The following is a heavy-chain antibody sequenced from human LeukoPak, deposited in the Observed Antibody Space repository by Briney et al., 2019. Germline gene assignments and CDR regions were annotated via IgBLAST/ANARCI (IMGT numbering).Heavy chain of an antibody. J-gene: IGHJ4*02. V-gene: IGHV4-39*01. CDR1: GGSISSSSYY. CDR3: SLTMVRGVYDY. D-gene: IGHD3-10*01. CDR2: IYYSGST. Sequence: SETLSLTCTVSGGSISSSSYYWGWIRQPPGKGLEWIGSIYYSGSTYYNPSLKSRVTISVDTSKNQFSLKLSSVTAADTAVYYSSLTMVRGVYDYWGQGTLVTVSS.